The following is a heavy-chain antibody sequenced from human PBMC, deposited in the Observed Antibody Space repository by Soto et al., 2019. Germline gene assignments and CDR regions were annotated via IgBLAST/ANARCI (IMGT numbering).Heavy chain of an antibody. J-gene: IGHJ4*02. CDR2: IIPIFGTA. D-gene: IGHD4-17*01. V-gene: IGHV1-69*13. CDR3: ARAIGAVTTHFDY. CDR1: GGTFSSYA. Sequence: ASVKVSCKASGGTFSSYAISWVRQAPGQGLEWMGGIIPIFGTANYAQKFQGRVTITADESTSTAYMELSSLRSEDTAVYYCARAIGAVTTHFDYWGQGTLVTVSS.